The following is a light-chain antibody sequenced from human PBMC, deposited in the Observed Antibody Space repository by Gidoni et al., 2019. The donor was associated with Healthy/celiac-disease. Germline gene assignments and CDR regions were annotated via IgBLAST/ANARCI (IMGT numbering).Light chain of an antibody. J-gene: IGKJ1*01. CDR3: QQSYSTLPWT. V-gene: IGKV1-39*01. Sequence: DLQMTQSPSSLSASVGDRVTITCRASQSISSYLNWYQQKPGKAPKLLIYAASSLQSGVPSRFSGSGSGTDFTLTISSLQPEDFATYYCQQSYSTLPWTFXXXTKVEIK. CDR2: AAS. CDR1: QSISSY.